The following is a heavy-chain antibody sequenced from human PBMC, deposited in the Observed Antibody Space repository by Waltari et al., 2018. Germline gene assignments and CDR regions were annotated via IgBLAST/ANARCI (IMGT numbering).Heavy chain of an antibody. CDR3: AKDGRGGYDPRYFDY. D-gene: IGHD5-12*01. Sequence: QVQLVESGGGVVQPGGSLRLSCDASGFTFSSYGMQWVRQAPGKGLEWVAFIRYDGSNKYYADSVKGRFTISRDNSKNTLYLQMNSLRAEDTAVYYCAKDGRGGYDPRYFDYWGQGTLVTVSS. CDR1: GFTFSSYG. J-gene: IGHJ4*02. CDR2: IRYDGSNK. V-gene: IGHV3-30*02.